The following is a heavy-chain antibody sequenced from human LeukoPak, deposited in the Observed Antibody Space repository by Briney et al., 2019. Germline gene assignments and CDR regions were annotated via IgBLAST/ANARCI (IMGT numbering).Heavy chain of an antibody. Sequence: SETLSLTCAVYGGSFSGYCWSWIRQPPGKGLEWIGEINHSGSTNYNPSLKSRVTISVDTSKNQFSLKLSSVTAADTAVYYCAREFIYYYGSGSYKRSNWFDPWGQGTLVTVSS. J-gene: IGHJ5*02. V-gene: IGHV4-34*01. CDR2: INHSGST. CDR1: GGSFSGYC. CDR3: AREFIYYYGSGSYKRSNWFDP. D-gene: IGHD3-10*01.